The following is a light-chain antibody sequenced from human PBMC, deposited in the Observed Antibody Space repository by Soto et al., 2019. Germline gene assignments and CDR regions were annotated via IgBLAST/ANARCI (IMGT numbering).Light chain of an antibody. Sequence: QSVLTQPASVSGSPGQSITISCTGSSSDVGAYTYVSWYQQHPGKAPNLMIFAVSDRPSGVSNRFSGSKSGNTASLTISGLQSEDEADYYCSSYTTSNTLVFGGGTKLTVL. V-gene: IGLV2-14*01. CDR2: AVS. J-gene: IGLJ2*01. CDR3: SSYTTSNTLV. CDR1: SSDVGAYTY.